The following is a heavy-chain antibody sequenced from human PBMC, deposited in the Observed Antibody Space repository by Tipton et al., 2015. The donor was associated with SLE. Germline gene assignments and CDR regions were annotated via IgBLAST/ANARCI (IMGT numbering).Heavy chain of an antibody. CDR2: IYYSGPT. V-gene: IGHV4-39*01. CDR3: ARHGRGVAVAGAPFDP. Sequence: TLSLTCTVSGGSISSSSYYWGWIRQPPGKGLEWIGSIYYSGPTYYNPSLKSRVTISADTSKNQLSLRLTSATAADAAVYFCARHGRGVAVAGAPFDPWGQGTLIIVPS. J-gene: IGHJ5*02. CDR1: GGSISSSSYY. D-gene: IGHD6-19*01.